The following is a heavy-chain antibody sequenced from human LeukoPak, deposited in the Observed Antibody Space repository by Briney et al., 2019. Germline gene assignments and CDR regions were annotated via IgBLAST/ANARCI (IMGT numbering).Heavy chain of an antibody. J-gene: IGHJ5*02. V-gene: IGHV4-38-2*02. CDR3: ARDNVVVVTATPTSGLDP. D-gene: IGHD2-15*01. Sequence: PSETLSLTCAVSGYSISSGYDWGWIRQPPGKGLEWIGSVYHSGGTYYNPSLKSRDTISVDTSKNHFSLNLSSVTAADTAVYYCARDNVVVVTATPTSGLDPWGQGTLVTVSS. CDR1: GYSISSGYD. CDR2: VYHSGGT.